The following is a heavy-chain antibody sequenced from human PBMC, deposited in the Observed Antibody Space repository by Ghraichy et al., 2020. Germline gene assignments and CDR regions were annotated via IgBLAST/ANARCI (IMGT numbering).Heavy chain of an antibody. CDR3: AVVSFGVVRGRPGYFYYYGMDV. CDR2: IIPIFGTA. J-gene: IGHJ6*02. Sequence: SVKVSCKGSGGPFNTYAVYWVRQAPEQGLEWMGGIIPIFGTANYAQRFQGRVRITADESTSTAYMAVSSLRSEDTAVYYCAVVSFGVVRGRPGYFYYYGMDVWGQGTTVTVSS. V-gene: IGHV1-69*13. D-gene: IGHD3-3*01. CDR1: GGPFNTYA.